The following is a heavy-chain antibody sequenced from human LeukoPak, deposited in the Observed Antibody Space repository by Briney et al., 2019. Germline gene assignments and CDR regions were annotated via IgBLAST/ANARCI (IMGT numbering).Heavy chain of an antibody. V-gene: IGHV4-59*01. CDR2: IYYSGST. D-gene: IGHD2-2*01. CDR1: GGSISFYY. CDR3: ARGWRHELGYCSSTSCFHIDP. Sequence: SETLSLTCTVSGGSISFYYWSWIRQPPGKGLEWIGYIYYSGSTNYNPSLKSRVSISVDTSKNQFSLKLSSVTAADTAVYYCARGWRHELGYCSSTSCFHIDPWGQGTLVTVSS. J-gene: IGHJ5*02.